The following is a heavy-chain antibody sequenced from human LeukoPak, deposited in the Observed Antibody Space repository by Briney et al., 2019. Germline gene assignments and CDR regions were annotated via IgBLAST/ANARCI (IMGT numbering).Heavy chain of an antibody. J-gene: IGHJ6*02. CDR1: GFTFSSYG. D-gene: IGHD6-13*01. Sequence: GGSLRLFCAASGFTFSSYGMHWVRQAPGKGLEWVAVIWYDGSNKYYADSVKGRFTISRDNSKNTLYLQMNSLRAEDTAVYYCARETSSWISTYYYYGMDVWGQGTTVTVSS. V-gene: IGHV3-33*01. CDR3: ARETSSWISTYYYYGMDV. CDR2: IWYDGSNK.